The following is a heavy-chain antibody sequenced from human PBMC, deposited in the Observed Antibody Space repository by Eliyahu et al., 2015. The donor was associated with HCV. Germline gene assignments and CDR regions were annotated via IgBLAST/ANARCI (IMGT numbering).Heavy chain of an antibody. D-gene: IGHD5-12*01. CDR1: GFTFSSYG. Sequence: QVQLVESGGGVVQPGRSLRLSCAASGFTFSSYGMHWVRQAPGKGLEWVAVIWYDGSNKYYADSVKGRFTISRDNSKNTLYLQMNSLRAEDTAVYYCARDTEDIVATIVYYYGMDVWGQGTTVTVSS. V-gene: IGHV3-33*01. CDR2: IWYDGSNK. J-gene: IGHJ6*02. CDR3: ARDTEDIVATIVYYYGMDV.